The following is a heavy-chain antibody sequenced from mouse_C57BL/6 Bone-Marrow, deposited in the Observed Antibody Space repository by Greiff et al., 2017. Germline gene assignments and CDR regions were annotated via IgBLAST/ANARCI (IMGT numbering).Heavy chain of an antibody. CDR3: ARSLLPRDVYWYCDV. CDR2: ILPGSSST. V-gene: IGHV1-9*01. CDR1: GYTFTGYW. D-gene: IGHD1-2*01. Sequence: QVQLQQSGAELMKPGASVKLSCKAPGYTFTGYWLEWVKPRPGHGLEWIGEILPGSSSTNYNEKFKGKATFAADTSSNTAYMQLSSLTTEDSAIDYYARSLLPRDVYWYCDVWGTGTAVTVS. J-gene: IGHJ1*03.